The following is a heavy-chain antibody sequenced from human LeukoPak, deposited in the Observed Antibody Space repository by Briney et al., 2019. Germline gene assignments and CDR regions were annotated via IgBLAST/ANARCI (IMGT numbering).Heavy chain of an antibody. Sequence: GESLKISCKGSGYSVTSYWITWVRQMPGKGLERMGRIDPSDSYTNYIPSFQGHVTISADKSISTAYLQWSSLKASDTAIYYCARHENIFSTFDMWGQGTMVTVSS. CDR3: ARHENIFSTFDM. V-gene: IGHV5-10-1*01. J-gene: IGHJ3*02. CDR2: IDPSDSYT. D-gene: IGHD3-9*01. CDR1: GYSVTSYW.